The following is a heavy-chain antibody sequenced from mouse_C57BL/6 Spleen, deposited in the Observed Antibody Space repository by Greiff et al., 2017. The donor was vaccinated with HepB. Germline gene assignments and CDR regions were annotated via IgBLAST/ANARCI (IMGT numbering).Heavy chain of an antibody. V-gene: IGHV1-53*01. D-gene: IGHD2-5*01. CDR2: INPSNGGT. CDR1: GYTFTSYW. J-gene: IGHJ3*01. Sequence: QVHVKQPGTELVKPGASVKLSCKASGYTFTSYWMHWVKQRPGQGLEWIGNINPSNGGTNYNEKFKSKATLTVDKSSSTAYMPLSSLTSKDSAVYYCARGHYSNSWFAYWGQGTLVTVSA. CDR3: ARGHYSNSWFAY.